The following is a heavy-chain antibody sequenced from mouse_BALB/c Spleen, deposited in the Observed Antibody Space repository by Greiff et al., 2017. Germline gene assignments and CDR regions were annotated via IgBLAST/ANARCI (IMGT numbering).Heavy chain of an antibody. CDR3: ARLQDWAMDY. J-gene: IGHJ4*01. Sequence: EVQVVESGGGLVQPGGSRKLSCAASGFTFSSYGMSWVRQTPDKRLEWVATISSGGSYTYYPDSVKGRFTISRDNAKNTLYLQMSSLKSEDTAMYYCARLQDWAMDYWGQGTSVTVSS. CDR1: GFTFSSYG. V-gene: IGHV5-6*01. D-gene: IGHD4-1*01. CDR2: ISSGGSYT.